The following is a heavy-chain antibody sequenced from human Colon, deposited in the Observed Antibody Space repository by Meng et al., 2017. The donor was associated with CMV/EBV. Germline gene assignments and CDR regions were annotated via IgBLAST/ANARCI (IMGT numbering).Heavy chain of an antibody. CDR2: ISTDGRTT. V-gene: IGHV3-74*02. CDR3: ASRDY. CDR1: GFTFRSKW. J-gene: IGHJ4*02. Sequence: FQVLASQGCPVRPGGHLILSCAASGFTFRSKWIHWVRQGPGKGLGWVSRISTDGRTTYYTDSMKSLFTISRDNAKNTLYLQMNSLRSEDTAVYYCASRDYWGQGTLVTVSS.